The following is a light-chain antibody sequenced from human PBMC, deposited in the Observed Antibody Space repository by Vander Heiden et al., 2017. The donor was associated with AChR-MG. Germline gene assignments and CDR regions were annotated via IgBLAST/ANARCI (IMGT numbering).Light chain of an antibody. V-gene: IGLV2-14*01. J-gene: IGLJ1*01. CDR2: DVS. CDR3: SSYTSSSTYV. Sequence: QSALTQPASVPGSPGQSITISCTGTSSDVGGYSYVSWYQQQPGKAAKLMIYDVSDRPSGVSNRFSGSKSGNTASLTISGLQAEDEADYYCSSYTSSSTYVFGTGTKVTVL. CDR1: SSDVGGYSY.